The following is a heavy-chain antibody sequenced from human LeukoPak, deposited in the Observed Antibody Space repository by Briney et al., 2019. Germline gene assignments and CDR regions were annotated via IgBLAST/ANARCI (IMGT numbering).Heavy chain of an antibody. J-gene: IGHJ4*02. CDR1: GGSISSYY. V-gene: IGHV4-4*07. CDR3: AREVTSEATPYYFDY. Sequence: PSETLSLTCTVSGGSISSYYWSWIRQPAGKGLEWIGRIYTSGSTNYNPSLKSRVTMSVDTSKNQFSLKLSSVTAADTAVYYCAREVTSEATPYYFDYWGQGTLVTVSS. CDR2: IYTSGST.